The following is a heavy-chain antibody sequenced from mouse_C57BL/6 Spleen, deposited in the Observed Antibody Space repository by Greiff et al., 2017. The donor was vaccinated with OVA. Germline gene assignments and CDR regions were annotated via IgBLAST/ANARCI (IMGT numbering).Heavy chain of an antibody. CDR1: GYTFTSYW. CDR2: IYPSDSET. CDR3: ARYDRNYDY. D-gene: IGHD2-3*01. Sequence: VQLQQSGAELVRPGSSVKLSCKASGYTFTSYWMDWVKQRPGQGLEWIGNIYPSDSETHYNQKFKDKATLTVDKSSSTAYMQLSSLTSEDSAVYYCARYDRNYDYWGQGTTLTVSS. V-gene: IGHV1-61*01. J-gene: IGHJ2*01.